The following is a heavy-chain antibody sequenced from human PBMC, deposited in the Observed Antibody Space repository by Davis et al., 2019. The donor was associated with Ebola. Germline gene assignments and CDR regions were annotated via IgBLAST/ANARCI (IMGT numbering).Heavy chain of an antibody. J-gene: IGHJ2*01. V-gene: IGHV4-59*01. Sequence: MPGGSLRLSCAVYGASFSGYYWSWIRQPPGKGLEWIGYIYYSGSTNYNPSLKSRVTISVDTSKNQFSLKLSSVTAADTAVYYCARDQNTYYYDSSGYATYWYFDLWGRGTLVTVSS. D-gene: IGHD3-22*01. CDR2: IYYSGST. CDR3: ARDQNTYYYDSSGYATYWYFDL. CDR1: GASFSGYY.